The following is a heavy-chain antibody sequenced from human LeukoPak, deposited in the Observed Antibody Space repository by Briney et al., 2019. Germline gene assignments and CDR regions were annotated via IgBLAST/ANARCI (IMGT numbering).Heavy chain of an antibody. V-gene: IGHV4-59*08. CDR1: GGSIGSYY. CDR3: TRHDAVPVIGHGMGV. Sequence: SETLSLTCTVSGGSIGSYYWSWIRQPPGKGLEWVGYIYYNGITNYNPSLESRVTISVDTSKNQFSLKLSSVTAADTAVYYCTRHDAVPVIGHGMGVWGQGTTVTVSS. CDR2: IYYNGIT. J-gene: IGHJ6*02. D-gene: IGHD3-16*02.